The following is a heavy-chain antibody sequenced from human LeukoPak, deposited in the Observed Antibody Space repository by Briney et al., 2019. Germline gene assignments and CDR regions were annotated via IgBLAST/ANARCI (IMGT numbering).Heavy chain of an antibody. V-gene: IGHV4-39*07. Sequence: SETLSLTCTVSGGSISGSSYYWGWIRQPPGKGLEWIGEIFQTGSTNYNPSLKSRVTISVDTSKNQFSLKLGSVTAADTALYYCARPYYMYGMDVWGQGTTVTVSS. CDR2: IFQTGST. CDR1: GGSISGSSYY. J-gene: IGHJ6*02. CDR3: ARPYYMYGMDV.